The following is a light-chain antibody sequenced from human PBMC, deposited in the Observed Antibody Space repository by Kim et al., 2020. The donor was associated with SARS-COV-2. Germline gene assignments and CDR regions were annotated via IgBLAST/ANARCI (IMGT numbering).Light chain of an antibody. J-gene: IGKJ2*01. V-gene: IGKV3-20*01. Sequence: LGERATLYCRASQSMSSTLVAWCQQKLGQAPRLLVFAASSRAAGTPDRFSGSGSGTGFTLTISRVEPDDFAVYYCQQFSTSPPAYTFGQGTKLEI. CDR1: QSMSSTL. CDR3: QQFSTSPPAYT. CDR2: AAS.